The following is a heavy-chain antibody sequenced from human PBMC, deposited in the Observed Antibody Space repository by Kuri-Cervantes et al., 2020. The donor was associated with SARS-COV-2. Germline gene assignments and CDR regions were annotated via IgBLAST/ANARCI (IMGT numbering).Heavy chain of an antibody. D-gene: IGHD2-15*01. V-gene: IGHV2-5*02. CDR3: AHVVFCAAGSCSGFFNY. CDR1: GFSLAASGAG. Sequence: SGPTLVKPTQTLTLTCSFSGFSLAASGAGVGWIRQTPGGTLEWLAVIFWDEHKRYNPSLEGRLAITSDTSKNQVVLEMTNMDTVDTATYFCAHVVFCAAGSCSGFFNYWGQGILVTVSS. CDR2: IFWDEHK. J-gene: IGHJ4*02.